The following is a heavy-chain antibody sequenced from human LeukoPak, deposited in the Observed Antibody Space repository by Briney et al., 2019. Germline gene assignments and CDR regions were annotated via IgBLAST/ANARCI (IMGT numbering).Heavy chain of an antibody. D-gene: IGHD3-3*01. CDR3: ARSASDFWSGINYYYMDV. V-gene: IGHV1-2*02. J-gene: IGHJ6*03. Sequence: GASVKVSCKASGYTFTGYYMHWVRQAPGQGLEWMGWINPNSGGTNYAQKFQGRVTMTRDTSISTAYMELSRLRSDDTAVYYCARSASDFWSGINYYYMDVWGKGTTVTVSS. CDR1: GYTFTGYY. CDR2: INPNSGGT.